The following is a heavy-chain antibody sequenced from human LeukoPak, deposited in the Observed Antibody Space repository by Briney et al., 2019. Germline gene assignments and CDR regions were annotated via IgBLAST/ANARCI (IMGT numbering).Heavy chain of an antibody. D-gene: IGHD3-9*01. CDR3: ARDTESGSRYFDFHDAFDI. J-gene: IGHJ3*02. CDR1: GFTFSSYG. V-gene: IGHV3-33*01. Sequence: PGGSLRLSCAASGFTFSSYGMHWVRQAPGKGLEWVAVIWYDGGNKYYADSVKGRFTISRDNSKNTLYLQMNSLRAEDTAVYYCARDTESGSRYFDFHDAFDIWGQGTMVTVSS. CDR2: IWYDGGNK.